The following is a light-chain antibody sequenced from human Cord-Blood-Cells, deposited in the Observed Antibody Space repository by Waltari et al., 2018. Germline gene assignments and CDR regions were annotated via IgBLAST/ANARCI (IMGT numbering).Light chain of an antibody. CDR3: SSYTSSSWV. CDR1: SSDVGGSIY. J-gene: IGLJ3*02. CDR2: DVS. Sequence: QSALTPPASASGSPRPSTSISCTATSSDVGGSIYVSWYQQHPGKAPKLMIYDVSNRPSGVSNRFSGSKSGNTASLTISGLQAEDEADYYCSSYTSSSWVFGGGTKLTVL. V-gene: IGLV2-14*01.